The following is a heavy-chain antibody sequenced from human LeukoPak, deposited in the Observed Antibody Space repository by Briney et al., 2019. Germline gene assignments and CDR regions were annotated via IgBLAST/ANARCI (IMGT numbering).Heavy chain of an antibody. Sequence: GASVKVSCKASGYTFTGYYIHWVRQAPGQGLEWMGWINPNSGGTNYAQKFQGRVTMTRDTSISTAYMELSRLRSDDTAVYYCARGYYGSGSYIYYYYYGMDVWGQGTTVTVSS. D-gene: IGHD3-10*01. V-gene: IGHV1-2*02. CDR3: ARGYYGSGSYIYYYYYGMDV. CDR1: GYTFTGYY. CDR2: INPNSGGT. J-gene: IGHJ6*02.